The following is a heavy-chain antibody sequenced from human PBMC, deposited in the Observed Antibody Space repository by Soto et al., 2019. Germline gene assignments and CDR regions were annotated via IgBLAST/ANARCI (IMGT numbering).Heavy chain of an antibody. CDR2: IYPGDSDT. J-gene: IGHJ6*02. CDR3: ARAYSSSPWDYYYYGMDV. Sequence: PGESLKISCKGSGDSFTSYWIGWVRQMPGKGLEWMGIIYPGDSDTRYSPSFQGQVTISADKSISTAYLQWSSLKASDTAMYYCARAYSSSPWDYYYYGMDVWGQGTTVTVSS. D-gene: IGHD6-6*01. CDR1: GDSFTSYW. V-gene: IGHV5-51*01.